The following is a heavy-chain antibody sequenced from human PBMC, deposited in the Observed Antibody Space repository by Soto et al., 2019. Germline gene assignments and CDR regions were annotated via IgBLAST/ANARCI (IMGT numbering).Heavy chain of an antibody. V-gene: IGHV4-59*08. CDR3: ARLDYDFWSGPTYFDY. Sequence: SETLSLTCTVSGGSISSYYWSWIRQPPGKGLEWIGYIYYSGSTNYNPSLKSRVTISVDTSKNQFSLKLSSVTAADTAVYYCARLDYDFWSGPTYFDYWGQGTLVTVSS. D-gene: IGHD3-3*01. CDR2: IYYSGST. CDR1: GGSISSYY. J-gene: IGHJ4*02.